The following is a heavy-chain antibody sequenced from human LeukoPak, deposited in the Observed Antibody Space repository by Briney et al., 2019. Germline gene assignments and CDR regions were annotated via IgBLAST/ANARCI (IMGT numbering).Heavy chain of an antibody. CDR3: ASSYYYDSSGYPYYFDY. CDR1: GGTFSSYA. Sequence: SVKVSCKASGGTFSSYAVSWVRQAPGQGLECMGGIIPILGTANYAQKFQGRVTITADESTSTAYMELSSLRSEDTAVYYCASSYYYDSSGYPYYFDYWGQGTLVTVSS. CDR2: IIPILGTA. J-gene: IGHJ4*02. V-gene: IGHV1-69*13. D-gene: IGHD3-22*01.